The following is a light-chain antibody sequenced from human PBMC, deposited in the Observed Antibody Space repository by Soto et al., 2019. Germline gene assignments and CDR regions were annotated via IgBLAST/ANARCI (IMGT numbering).Light chain of an antibody. Sequence: DIQLTQSPSSLSASVGDRVTITCRASQAISSYLAWYQQNPGKVPELLIYATSTLQSGAPSRFSGSGSGTDFTLTISSLQPEDVATYYCHKSNPAPTFGGGTKVEIK. CDR1: QAISSY. J-gene: IGKJ4*01. CDR3: HKSNPAPT. V-gene: IGKV1-27*01. CDR2: ATS.